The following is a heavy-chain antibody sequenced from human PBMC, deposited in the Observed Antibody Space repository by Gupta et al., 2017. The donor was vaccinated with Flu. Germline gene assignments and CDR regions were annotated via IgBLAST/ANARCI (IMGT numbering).Heavy chain of an antibody. V-gene: IGHV4-59*01. Sequence: QVQLQESGPGLVKPSETLSLTCTVSGGSISSYYWSWIRQPPGKGLEWIGYIYYSGSTNYNPSLKNRVTISVDTSKNQFSLKLSSVTAADTAVYYCARVYGSGSYPDWDAFDIWGQGTMVTVSS. CDR3: ARVYGSGSYPDWDAFDI. J-gene: IGHJ3*02. CDR2: IYYSGST. D-gene: IGHD3-10*01. CDR1: GGSISSYY.